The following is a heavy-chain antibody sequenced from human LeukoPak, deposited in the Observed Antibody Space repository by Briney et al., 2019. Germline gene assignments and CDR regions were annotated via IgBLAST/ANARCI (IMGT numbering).Heavy chain of an antibody. CDR2: IKSKTDGGTT. CDR3: TTDRALRYFDWFHYYFDY. J-gene: IGHJ4*02. V-gene: IGHV3-15*07. CDR1: GFTFSNAW. D-gene: IGHD3-9*01. Sequence: GGSLRLSCAASGFTFSNAWMNWVRQAPGKGLEWVGRIKSKTDGGTTDYAAPVKGRFTISRDDSKNTLYLQMNSLKTEDTAVYYCTTDRALRYFDWFHYYFDYWGQGTLVTVSS.